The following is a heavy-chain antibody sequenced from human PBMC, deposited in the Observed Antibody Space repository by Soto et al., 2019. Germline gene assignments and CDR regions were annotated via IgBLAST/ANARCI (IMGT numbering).Heavy chain of an antibody. D-gene: IGHD3-10*01. CDR2: IFPRDSDA. V-gene: IGHV5-51*01. J-gene: IGHJ6*02. CDR1: GYKFSTYW. CDR3: ARGRGVRGTIITTYYYYDLDV. Sequence: GEYLKISCKGSGYKFSTYWIGWVRQMPGKGLEWMGIIFPRDSDARYSPSFQGQVTISVDASENHFSLKLTSVTAADTAVYYCARGRGVRGTIITTYYYYDLDVWGQGTTVTVSS.